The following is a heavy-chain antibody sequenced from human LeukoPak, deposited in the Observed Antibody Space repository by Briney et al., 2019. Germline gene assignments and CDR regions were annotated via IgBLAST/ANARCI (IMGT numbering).Heavy chain of an antibody. V-gene: IGHV3-30*02. D-gene: IGHD2-15*01. Sequence: PGGSLRLSCAASGFTFSSYGMHWVRQAPGKGLEWVAFIRYDGSNKYYADSVKGRFTISRDNSKNTLYLQMNSLRAEDTAVYYXXKDAFGSCGIWGQGTMVTVSS. CDR1: GFTFSSYG. CDR2: IRYDGSNK. J-gene: IGHJ3*02. CDR3: XKDAFGSCGI.